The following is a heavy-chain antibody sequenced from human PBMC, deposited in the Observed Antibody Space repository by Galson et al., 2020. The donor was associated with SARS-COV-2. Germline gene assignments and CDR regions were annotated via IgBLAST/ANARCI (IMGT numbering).Heavy chain of an antibody. CDR3: ASGVKVGYYYDSRRLDY. D-gene: IGHD3-22*01. J-gene: IGHJ4*02. CDR1: GGSISSGGYS. V-gene: IGHV4-30-2*01. CDR2: IYHSGST. Sequence: SETLSLTCAVSGGSISSGGYSWSWIRQPPGKGLEWIGYIYHSGSTYYNPSLKSRVTISVDRSKNQFSLKLSSVTAADTAVYYCASGVKVGYYYDSRRLDYWGQGTLVTVSS.